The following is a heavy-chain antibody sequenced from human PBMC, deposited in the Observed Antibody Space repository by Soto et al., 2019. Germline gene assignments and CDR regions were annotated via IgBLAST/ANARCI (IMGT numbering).Heavy chain of an antibody. Sequence: ASVKVSCKASGYTLTSNDIIWVRQATGQGLEWMGWMNPNSGDTGYAKKFQGRVTMTRDTSINTAYMELSSLRSEDTALYYCARVGYVWGSPYWGQGTLVTVSS. CDR2: MNPNSGDT. CDR3: ARVGYVWGSPY. CDR1: GYTLTSND. J-gene: IGHJ4*02. V-gene: IGHV1-8*01. D-gene: IGHD3-16*01.